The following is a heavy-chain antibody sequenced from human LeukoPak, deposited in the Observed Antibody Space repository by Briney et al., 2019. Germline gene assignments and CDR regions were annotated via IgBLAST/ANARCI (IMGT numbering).Heavy chain of an antibody. CDR1: GGTFSSYA. CDR2: IIPIFGTA. CDR3: TRHTYYEDGFDY. Sequence: ASVKVSCKASGGTFSSYAISWVRQAPGQGLEWMGGIIPIFGTANYAQKFQGRVTITADKSTSTAYMELSSLRSEDTAVYYCTRHTYYEDGFDYWGQGTLVTVSS. V-gene: IGHV1-69*06. D-gene: IGHD3-22*01. J-gene: IGHJ4*02.